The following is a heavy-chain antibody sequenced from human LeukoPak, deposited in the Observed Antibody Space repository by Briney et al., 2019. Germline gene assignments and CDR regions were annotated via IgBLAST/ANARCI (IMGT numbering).Heavy chain of an antibody. J-gene: IGHJ4*02. CDR1: GFTFSSYS. Sequence: GGSLRLSCAASGFTFSSYSMNWVRQAPGKGLEWVSYISSSSSTIYYADPVKGRFTISRDNAKNSLYLQMNSLRAEDTAVYYCASGNTHQIDYWGQGTLVTVSS. CDR2: ISSSSSTI. D-gene: IGHD1-26*01. CDR3: ASGNTHQIDY. V-gene: IGHV3-48*01.